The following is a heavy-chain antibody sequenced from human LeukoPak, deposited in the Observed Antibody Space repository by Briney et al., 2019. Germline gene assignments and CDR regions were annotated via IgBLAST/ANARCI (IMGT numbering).Heavy chain of an antibody. CDR2: INSDGSIT. V-gene: IGHV3-74*01. D-gene: IGHD2-15*01. CDR3: ARAVAVSAIPSD. J-gene: IGHJ4*02. CDR1: GFTFSSYW. Sequence: PGGSLRLSCAASGFTFSSYWMHWVRQAPGKGLVWVSRINSDGSITSYADSVKGRLTISRDNAKNTLYLQMNSLRVEDTAVYYCARAVAVSAIPSDWGQGTLVSVSS.